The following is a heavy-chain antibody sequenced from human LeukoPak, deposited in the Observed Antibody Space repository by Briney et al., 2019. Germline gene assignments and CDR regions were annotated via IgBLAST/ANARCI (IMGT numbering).Heavy chain of an antibody. CDR1: GYTFTGYY. Sequence: ASVKVSCKASGYTFTGYYMHWVRQAPGQGLEWMGWINPNSGGTNYAQKFQGRVTMTRDTSTSTVYTELSSLRSEDTAVYYCARDFIPPYDSRENWFDPWGQGTLVTVSS. CDR2: INPNSGGT. D-gene: IGHD3-9*01. CDR3: ARDFIPPYDSRENWFDP. J-gene: IGHJ5*02. V-gene: IGHV1-2*02.